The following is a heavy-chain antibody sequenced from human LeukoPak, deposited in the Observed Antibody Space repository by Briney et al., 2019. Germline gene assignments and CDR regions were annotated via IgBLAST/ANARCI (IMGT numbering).Heavy chain of an antibody. Sequence: PGGSLRLSCAASGFTFGTYAMSWVRQAPRKGLEWVSGISHSGGSTYYADSVKGRFTVSRDNSKNTVYLQMNSLRAEDTAVYYCAKDPPSYGVLEGFDXWGQGXXVTV. CDR3: AKDPPSYGVLEGFDX. CDR1: GFTFGTYA. J-gene: IGHJ4*02. D-gene: IGHD5-18*01. CDR2: ISHSGGST. V-gene: IGHV3-23*01.